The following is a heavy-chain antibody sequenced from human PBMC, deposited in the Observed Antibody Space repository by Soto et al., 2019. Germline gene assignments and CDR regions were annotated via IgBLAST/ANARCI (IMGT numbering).Heavy chain of an antibody. CDR2: ICYDGSNK. Sequence: QVQLVESAGGVVEPGRSLRLSCATSGFTFSSYGMQWVRQAPGKGLEWVAVICYDGSNKYYADSGKGRFTISRLNSTNMLYLHMNRLRAEASAVYCCAREGKDIVATTRTYAFDYWGQGTLVTVSS. CDR3: AREGKDIVATTRTYAFDY. J-gene: IGHJ4*02. CDR1: GFTFSSYG. V-gene: IGHV3-33*01. D-gene: IGHD5-12*01.